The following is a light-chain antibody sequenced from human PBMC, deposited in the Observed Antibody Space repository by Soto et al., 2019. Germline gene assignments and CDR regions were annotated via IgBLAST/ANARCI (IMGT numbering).Light chain of an antibody. Sequence: DIQMTQSPSSLSASVGDRVTITCRASQSITSYLNWYQQKPGKAPKLLIYAASSLQSGVPSRFNGSGSWTDFTLTLTSLQPEDFSSYYCQQSYSTPYTFGQGTKLEIK. CDR1: QSITSY. V-gene: IGKV1-39*01. CDR3: QQSYSTPYT. CDR2: AAS. J-gene: IGKJ2*01.